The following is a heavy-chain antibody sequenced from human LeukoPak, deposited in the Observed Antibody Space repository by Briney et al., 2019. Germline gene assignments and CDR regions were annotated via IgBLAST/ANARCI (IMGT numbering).Heavy chain of an antibody. D-gene: IGHD3-10*01. Sequence: ASVKVSCKASGYTFTGYYMHWVRQAPGQGLGWMGWIDPNSGGTNYAQKLQGRVTMTRDTSISTAYMELSRLRSDDTAVYYCARSLRITMVRGAPTSAFDIWGQGTMVTVSS. CDR2: IDPNSGGT. V-gene: IGHV1-2*02. CDR3: ARSLRITMVRGAPTSAFDI. J-gene: IGHJ3*02. CDR1: GYTFTGYY.